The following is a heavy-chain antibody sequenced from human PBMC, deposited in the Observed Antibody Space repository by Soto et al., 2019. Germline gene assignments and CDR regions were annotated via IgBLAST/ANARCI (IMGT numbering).Heavy chain of an antibody. J-gene: IGHJ4*02. CDR3: TKDRETAWFPDF. V-gene: IGHV4-59*01. D-gene: IGHD3-10*01. CDR2: IYYSGST. Sequence: SETLSLTCTVSGGSISSYYWSWIRQPPGKGLEWIGYIYYSGSTNYNPSLKSRVTISVDTSKNQFSLKLSSVTAADTAIYYCTKDRETAWFPDFWGQGTLVTVSS. CDR1: GGSISSYY.